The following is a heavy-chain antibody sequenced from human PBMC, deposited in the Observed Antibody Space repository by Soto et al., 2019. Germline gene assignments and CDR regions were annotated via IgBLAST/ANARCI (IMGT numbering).Heavy chain of an antibody. CDR1: GFTFSSYG. CDR2: ISYDGSNK. CDR3: AKARIAVAPSDC. D-gene: IGHD6-19*01. V-gene: IGHV3-30*18. Sequence: PGGSLRLSCAASGFTFSSYGMHWVRQAPGKGLEWVAVISYDGSNKYYADSVKGRFTIPRDNSKNTLYLQMNSLRAEDTAVYYCAKARIAVAPSDCWGQGTLVTVSS. J-gene: IGHJ4*02.